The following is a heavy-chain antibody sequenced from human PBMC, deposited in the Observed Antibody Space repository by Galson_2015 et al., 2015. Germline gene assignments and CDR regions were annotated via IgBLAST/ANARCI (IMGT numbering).Heavy chain of an antibody. CDR3: NAEVVGHYYGMDV. CDR2: ISSSGSTI. Sequence: SLRLSCAASGFTFSSYEMNWVRQAPGKGLEWVSYISSSGSTIYYADSVKGRFTISRDNAKNSLYLQMNSLRAEDTAVYYCNAEVVGHYYGMDVWGQGTTVTVSS. V-gene: IGHV3-48*03. CDR1: GFTFSSYE. D-gene: IGHD2-15*01. J-gene: IGHJ6*02.